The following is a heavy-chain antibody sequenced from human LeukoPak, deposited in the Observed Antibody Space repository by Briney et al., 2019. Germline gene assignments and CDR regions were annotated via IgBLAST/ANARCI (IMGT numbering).Heavy chain of an antibody. Sequence: GGSLRLSCTASGFTFSNYAMSWVRQAPGKGLEWVSAISGSGGSTHYADSVKGRFTISRDNSKNTLYLQMNSLRAEDTAVYYCAKSSYYDSSGYYREYYFDYWGQGTLVTVSS. D-gene: IGHD3-22*01. V-gene: IGHV3-23*01. CDR3: AKSSYYDSSGYYREYYFDY. CDR2: ISGSGGST. J-gene: IGHJ4*02. CDR1: GFTFSNYA.